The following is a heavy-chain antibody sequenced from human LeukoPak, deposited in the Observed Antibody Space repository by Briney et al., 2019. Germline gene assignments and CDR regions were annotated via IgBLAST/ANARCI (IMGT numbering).Heavy chain of an antibody. Sequence: ASVKVSCKASGYTFTSYDINWVRQATGQGLEWMGWMNPNSGNTGYAQKFQGRVTMTRNTSISTAYMELSSLRSEDTAVYYCARTPRGVVTAAMDGMDVWGQGTTVTVSS. V-gene: IGHV1-8*01. D-gene: IGHD2-2*01. CDR2: MNPNSGNT. CDR1: GYTFTSYD. J-gene: IGHJ6*02. CDR3: ARTPRGVVTAAMDGMDV.